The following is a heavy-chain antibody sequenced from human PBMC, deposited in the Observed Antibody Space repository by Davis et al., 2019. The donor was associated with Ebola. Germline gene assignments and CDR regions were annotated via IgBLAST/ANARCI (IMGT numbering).Heavy chain of an antibody. CDR3: ARGRGGKSRYGMDV. V-gene: IGHV3-9*01. J-gene: IGHJ6*02. Sequence: SLKISCAVSGFTFDAYAMHWVRQGPGKGLEWVSGMRWNSVIMGYADSVKGRFTISRDHAKNSLYLQMNSLRAEDTAVYYCARGRGGKSRYGMDVWGQGTTVTVSS. CDR1: GFTFDAYA. CDR2: MRWNSVIM. D-gene: IGHD4-23*01.